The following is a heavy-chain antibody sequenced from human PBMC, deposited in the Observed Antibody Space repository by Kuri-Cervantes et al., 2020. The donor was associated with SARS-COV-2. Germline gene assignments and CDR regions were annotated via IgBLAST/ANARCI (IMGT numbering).Heavy chain of an antibody. D-gene: IGHD3-10*01. CDR3: ARSSGGYDARFDP. CDR1: GGSFSGYY. Sequence: SETLSLTCAVYGGSFSGYYWSWIRQPPGKRLEWIGEINHSGSTNYNPSLKSRVTISVDTSKNQFSLKLSSVTAADTAVYYCARSSGGYDARFDPWGQGTLVTVSS. CDR2: INHSGST. V-gene: IGHV4-34*01. J-gene: IGHJ5*02.